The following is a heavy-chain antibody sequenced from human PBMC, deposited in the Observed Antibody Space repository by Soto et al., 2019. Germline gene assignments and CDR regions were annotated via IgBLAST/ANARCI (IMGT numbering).Heavy chain of an antibody. CDR2: INAGNGNT. D-gene: IGHD6-19*01. Sequence: ASVKRSCKGSGYTFTSYAMHWVRQAPEQRLEWMGWINAGNGNTEYSQKFQGRVTITRDTSASTAYMELSSLRSEDTAVYYCARVPGIAVAGTPHFDYWGQGTLVTVSS. V-gene: IGHV1-3*01. CDR3: ARVPGIAVAGTPHFDY. J-gene: IGHJ4*02. CDR1: GYTFTSYA.